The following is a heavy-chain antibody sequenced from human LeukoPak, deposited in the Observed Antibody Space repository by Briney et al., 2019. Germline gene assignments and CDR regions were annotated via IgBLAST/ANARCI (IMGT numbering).Heavy chain of an antibody. Sequence: GGSLRLSCTASGFIFSRYGMHWVRQAPGKGLEWVALIRFDGSDRYYADSVKGRFSISRDNGKNTLYLQMHSLRAEDTSVYYCARDLGSHFDFWGQGTLVTVSS. J-gene: IGHJ4*02. CDR1: GFIFSRYG. V-gene: IGHV3-30*02. CDR3: ARDLGSHFDF. D-gene: IGHD2-15*01. CDR2: IRFDGSDR.